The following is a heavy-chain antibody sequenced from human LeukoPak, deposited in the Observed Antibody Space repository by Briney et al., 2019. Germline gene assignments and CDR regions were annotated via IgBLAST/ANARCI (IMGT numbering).Heavy chain of an antibody. J-gene: IGHJ1*01. CDR3: ARAPSEVGGDYLEYFRH. CDR1: LFSICRYW. V-gene: IGHV3-74*01. Sequence: GALRVSPEYSLFSICRYWIYTVRHAPQAGLVWVSRIRRDVKTKYANSVQGRSNISTHNAKNTISLQMDRLRAEDTGVYYCARAPSEVGGDYLEYFRHWGQGNLVTVSS. CDR2: IRRDVKT. D-gene: IGHD2-21*01.